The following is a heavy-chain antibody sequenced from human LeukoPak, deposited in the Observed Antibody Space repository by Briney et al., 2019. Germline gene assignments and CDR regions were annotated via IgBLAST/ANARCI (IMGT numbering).Heavy chain of an antibody. CDR2: IRAYNGNT. CDR3: ARGKGYSYGPGHFDY. J-gene: IGHJ4*02. D-gene: IGHD5-18*01. V-gene: IGHV1-18*04. Sequence: GASVKVSFTASGYTFTSYGISWVRQPPGQGLGWMGWIRAYNGNTNYAQKLQGRVTMTTDTSTSTAYMELRSLRSDDTAVYYCARGKGYSYGPGHFDYWGQGTLVTVSS. CDR1: GYTFTSYG.